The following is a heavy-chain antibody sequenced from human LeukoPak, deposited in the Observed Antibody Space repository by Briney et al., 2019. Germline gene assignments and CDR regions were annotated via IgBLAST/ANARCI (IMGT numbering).Heavy chain of an antibody. D-gene: IGHD3-9*01. V-gene: IGHV3-53*01. CDR2: IYGGSST. J-gene: IGHJ4*02. Sequence: GGSLRLSCAASGFTVSVSFMSWVRQAPGKGLEWVSLIYGGSSTNYADSVKGRFTISRDNSKNTLYLQMNSLRAEDTAVYYCASTGYYSYFDHWGQGTLVTVSS. CDR1: GFTVSVSF. CDR3: ASTGYYSYFDH.